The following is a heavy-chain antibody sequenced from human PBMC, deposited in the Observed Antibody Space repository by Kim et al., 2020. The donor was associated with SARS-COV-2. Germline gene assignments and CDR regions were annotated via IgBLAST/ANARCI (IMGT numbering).Heavy chain of an antibody. V-gene: IGHV3-23*01. D-gene: IGHD3-3*02. J-gene: IGHJ1*01. CDR2: ISSNDGST. CDR3: AKHFGRRGSEFQH. CDR1: GFTFSTYA. Sequence: GGSLRLSCAASGFTFSTYAMSWVRQAPGKGLEWVSHISSNDGSTNYADSVKGRFIISRDNSRNTLHLQMNSLRAEDTAVYYCAKHFGRRGSEFQHWGQGTLVTVST.